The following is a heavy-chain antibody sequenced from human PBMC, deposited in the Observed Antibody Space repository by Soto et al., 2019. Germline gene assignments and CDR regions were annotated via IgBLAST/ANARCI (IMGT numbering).Heavy chain of an antibody. CDR3: ARWVGATSFDY. CDR2: IYYSGST. J-gene: IGHJ4*02. CDR1: GGSISSGGYY. D-gene: IGHD1-26*01. V-gene: IGHV4-31*03. Sequence: QVQLQESGPGLVKPSQTLSLTCTVSGGSISSGGYYWSWIRQHPGKGLEWIGYIYYSGSTYYNPSHKSRGNISVGTSKNQFSLKLSSVTAADTAVYYCARWVGATSFDYWGQGTLVTVSS.